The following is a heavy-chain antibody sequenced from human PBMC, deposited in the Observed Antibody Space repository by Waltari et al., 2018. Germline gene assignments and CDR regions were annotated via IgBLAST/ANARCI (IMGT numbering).Heavy chain of an antibody. CDR3: VRIKSFLFRPDY. Sequence: EVQLVESGGGLVKPGGSLRLSCAASGFTFSSYRMNWVRQAPGKGLEWVSSISSSSSYIYYADSVKGRFTISRDNAKNSLYLQMNSLRAEDTAVYYCVRIKSFLFRPDYWGQGTLVTVSS. CDR1: GFTFSSYR. D-gene: IGHD2-21*01. V-gene: IGHV3-21*01. CDR2: ISSSSSYI. J-gene: IGHJ4*02.